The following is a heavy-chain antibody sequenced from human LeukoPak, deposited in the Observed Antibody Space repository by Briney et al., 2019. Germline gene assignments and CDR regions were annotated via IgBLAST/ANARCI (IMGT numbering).Heavy chain of an antibody. D-gene: IGHD6-13*01. CDR1: GFIVRNND. CDR2: IYPAGDT. Sequence: PGGSLRLSCAASGFIVRNNDMSWVRQAPGKGLEWVSVIYPAGDTYYGDSVKGRFTISRDNSKNTLNLQMNSLRAEDAAVYYCTRGLSSAACESWGQGTLVTVSS. V-gene: IGHV3-53*01. CDR3: TRGLSSAACES. J-gene: IGHJ5*02.